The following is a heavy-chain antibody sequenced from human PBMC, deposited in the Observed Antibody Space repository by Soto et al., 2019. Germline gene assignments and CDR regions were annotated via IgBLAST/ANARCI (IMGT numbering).Heavy chain of an antibody. J-gene: IGHJ5*02. CDR2: IYWDDDK. D-gene: IGHD3-10*01. CDR1: GFSLSTTGVG. V-gene: IGHV2-5*02. CDR3: AQSLRDYGLGRERATYFDP. Sequence: QITLKESGPTLVRPTQTLTLTCTFSGFSLSTTGVGVGWIRQPPGKALEWLALIYWDDDKRYSPSLKSRLTIPKDTSKNEVSLTATNMDPVDTATYYCAQSLRDYGLGRERATYFDPWGQGTLVTVSS.